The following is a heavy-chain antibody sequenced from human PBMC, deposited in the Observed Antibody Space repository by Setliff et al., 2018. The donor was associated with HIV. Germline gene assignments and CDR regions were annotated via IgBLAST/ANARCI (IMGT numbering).Heavy chain of an antibody. CDR3: ARVYYGSGWGIRDAFDN. CDR1: GYTFTSYG. Sequence: GASVKVSCKASGYTFTSYGISWVRQAPGQGLEWMGWISAYNGNTNYAQKLQGRVTMTRDTSTTTVYMELSSLRFEDTAVYYCARVYYGSGWGIRDAFDNWGQGTMVTVSS. D-gene: IGHD3-10*01. J-gene: IGHJ3*02. V-gene: IGHV1-18*01. CDR2: ISAYNGNT.